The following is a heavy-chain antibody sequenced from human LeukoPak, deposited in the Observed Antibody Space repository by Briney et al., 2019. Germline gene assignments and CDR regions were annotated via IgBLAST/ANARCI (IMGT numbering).Heavy chain of an antibody. CDR1: GGSISSSSYY. J-gene: IGHJ4*02. CDR2: IYYSGST. V-gene: IGHV4-39*07. D-gene: IGHD3-10*02. CDR3: ARACSGAAGFDY. Sequence: PSETLSLTCTVAGGSISSSSYYWGWIRQPPGRGLEWIGSIYYSGSTYYNPSLKSRVTISVDTSKNQFSLKLSSVTAADTAVYYCARACSGAAGFDYWGQGTLVTVSS.